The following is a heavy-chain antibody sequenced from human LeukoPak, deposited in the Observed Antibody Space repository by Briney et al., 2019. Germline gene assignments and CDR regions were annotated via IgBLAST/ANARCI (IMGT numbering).Heavy chain of an antibody. CDR1: GYTFTGYY. CDR3: AREGGGYSSSWSPLDY. D-gene: IGHD6-13*01. V-gene: IGHV1-46*01. Sequence: ASVKVSCKASGYTFTGYYMHWVRQAPGQGLEWMGIINPSGGSTSYAQKFQGRVTMTRDTSTSTVYMELSSLRSEDTAVYYCAREGGGYSSSWSPLDYWGQGTLVTVSS. J-gene: IGHJ4*02. CDR2: INPSGGST.